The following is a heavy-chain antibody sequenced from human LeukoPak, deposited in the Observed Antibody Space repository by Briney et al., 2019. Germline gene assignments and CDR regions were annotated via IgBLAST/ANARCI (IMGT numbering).Heavy chain of an antibody. V-gene: IGHV1-18*01. Sequence: ASVKVSCKASGYTFTSYGISWVRQAPGQGLEWMGWISANNGNTNYAQKLQGRVTMTTDTSTSTAYMELRSLRSDDTAVYYCARASPLGSGSLSGYYYYYMDVWGKGTTVTVSS. CDR3: ARASPLGSGSLSGYYYYYMDV. D-gene: IGHD3-10*01. J-gene: IGHJ6*03. CDR1: GYTFTSYG. CDR2: ISANNGNT.